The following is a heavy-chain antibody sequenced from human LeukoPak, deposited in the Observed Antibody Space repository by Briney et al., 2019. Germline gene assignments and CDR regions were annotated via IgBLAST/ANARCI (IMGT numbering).Heavy chain of an antibody. CDR2: IYYSGST. Sequence: SETLSLTCTVSGGSISSYYWSWIRQPPGKGLEWIGYIYYSGSTNYNPSLKSRVTISVDTSKNQFSLKLSSVTAADTAVYYCARQARSSWYLLKYYYYYYMDVWGKGTTVTISS. V-gene: IGHV4-59*08. CDR1: GGSISSYY. D-gene: IGHD6-13*01. CDR3: ARQARSSWYLLKYYYYYYMDV. J-gene: IGHJ6*03.